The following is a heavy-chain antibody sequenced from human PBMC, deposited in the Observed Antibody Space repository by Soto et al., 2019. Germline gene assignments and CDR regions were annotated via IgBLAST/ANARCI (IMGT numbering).Heavy chain of an antibody. Sequence: ASVKVSCKASGYTFTSYYMHWVRQAPGQGLEWMGIINPSGGSTSYAQKFQGRVTITADESTTTAYMELGSLRSEDTAVYYCASGNPATFGGITVYYYYGMDVWGQGTTVTVSS. V-gene: IGHV1-46*01. CDR1: GYTFTSYY. CDR3: ASGNPATFGGITVYYYYGMDV. J-gene: IGHJ6*02. CDR2: INPSGGST. D-gene: IGHD3-16*02.